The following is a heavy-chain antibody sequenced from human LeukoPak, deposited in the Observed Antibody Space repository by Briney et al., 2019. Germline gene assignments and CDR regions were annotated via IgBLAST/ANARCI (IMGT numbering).Heavy chain of an antibody. CDR2: ISGGGSTT. Sequence: PGGSLRLSCAASGFTFSDHYMSWNRQAPGKGLECVSYISGGGSTTYYTDSVKGRFTISRDNGKNALYLQMNSLRAEDTAVYYCAREIAADRGFDSWGQGTLVTVSS. J-gene: IGHJ4*02. CDR1: GFTFSDHY. V-gene: IGHV3-11*01. D-gene: IGHD6-6*01. CDR3: AREIAADRGFDS.